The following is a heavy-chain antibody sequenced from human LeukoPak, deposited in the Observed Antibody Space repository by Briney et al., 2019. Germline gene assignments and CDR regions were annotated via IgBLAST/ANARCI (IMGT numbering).Heavy chain of an antibody. Sequence: PGGSLRLSCAASGFTFSNYAMSWVRQAPGGGLEWVSAISGSGDTTFHADSVKGRFTTSRDDSKNTLSLQMSGPRVEDSAVYFCAKDTSAWWYHRAYMNVWGTGTTVTVSS. CDR1: GFTFSNYA. D-gene: IGHD2-15*01. V-gene: IGHV3-23*01. CDR3: AKDTSAWWYHRAYMNV. CDR2: ISGSGDTT. J-gene: IGHJ6*03.